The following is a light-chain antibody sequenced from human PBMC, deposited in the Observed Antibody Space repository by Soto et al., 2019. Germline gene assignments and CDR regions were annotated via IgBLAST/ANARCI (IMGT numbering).Light chain of an antibody. J-gene: IGKJ3*01. CDR1: QSVGTD. CDR3: HQYNDWPRFT. Sequence: EIVMTQSPATLSVSPGERATLSCRASQSVGTDLAWYQQKPGQAPRRLIYGASTRANGIPARFSGSGSGTEFTLTINSLQSEDLAVYYCHQYNDWPRFTFGPGTKVEIK. CDR2: GAS. V-gene: IGKV3-15*01.